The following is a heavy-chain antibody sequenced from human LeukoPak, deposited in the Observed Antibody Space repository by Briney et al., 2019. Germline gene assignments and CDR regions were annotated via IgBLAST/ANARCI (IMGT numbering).Heavy chain of an antibody. J-gene: IGHJ4*02. V-gene: IGHV7-4-1*02. CDR3: ARGTAIRDYYDSSGQFNY. D-gene: IGHD3-22*01. Sequence: ASVKVSCKTSGYVFSDSAMHWVRQAPGQGLEWMGWINTNTGNPTYAQGFTGRFVFSLDTSVSTAYLQISSLKAEDTAVYYCARGTAIRDYYDSSGQFNYWGQGTLVTVSS. CDR1: GYVFSDSA. CDR2: INTNTGNP.